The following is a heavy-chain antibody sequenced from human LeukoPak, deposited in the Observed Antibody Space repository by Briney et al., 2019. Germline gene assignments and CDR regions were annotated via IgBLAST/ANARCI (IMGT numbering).Heavy chain of an antibody. V-gene: IGHV1-18*04. Sequence: ASVKASCKASGYTFTSYGISWVRQAPGQGLEWMGWISAYNGNTNYAQKLQGRVTMTTDTSTSTAYMELRSLRSDDTAVYYCARGAYDSSGYYYSFVGENDYWGQGTLVTVSS. J-gene: IGHJ4*02. CDR1: GYTFTSYG. CDR2: ISAYNGNT. D-gene: IGHD3-22*01. CDR3: ARGAYDSSGYYYSFVGENDY.